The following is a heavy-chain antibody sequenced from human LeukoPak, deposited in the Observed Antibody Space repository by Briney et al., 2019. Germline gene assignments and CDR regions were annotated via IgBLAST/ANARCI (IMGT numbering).Heavy chain of an antibody. V-gene: IGHV4-61*02. CDR3: ARSRFLEYAFDI. J-gene: IGHJ3*02. CDR1: GGSLSSGTYC. Sequence: SETLSLTCTVSGGSLSSGTYCWSWIRQPAGKGLEWIRRIYAGGSTNYNPSLKSRITMSLDPSTNQFSLKLSFVTAADTAVYYCARSRFLEYAFDIWGQGKMVTVSS. CDR2: IYAGGST. D-gene: IGHD3-3*01.